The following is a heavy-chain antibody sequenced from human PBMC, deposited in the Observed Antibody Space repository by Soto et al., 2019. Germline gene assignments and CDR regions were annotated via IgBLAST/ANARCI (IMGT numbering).Heavy chain of an antibody. J-gene: IGHJ3*02. Sequence: GSLRLSCAASGFTFRNYAMNRVRQAPGKGLEWVSFIHGDGAGTYYADSVKGRFTVSRDNSKNTLYLQMDSLRADDTALYYCEKDFIMRNGISDPFDICGPGQMVTVSS. CDR2: IHGDGAGT. D-gene: IGHD3-10*01. CDR1: GFTFRNYA. V-gene: IGHV3-23*01. CDR3: EKDFIMRNGISDPFDI.